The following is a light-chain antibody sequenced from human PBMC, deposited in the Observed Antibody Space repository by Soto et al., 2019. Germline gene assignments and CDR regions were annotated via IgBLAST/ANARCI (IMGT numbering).Light chain of an antibody. CDR3: QQYGSSPRT. J-gene: IGKJ1*01. CDR1: QSLSSIY. V-gene: IGKV3-20*01. CDR2: RTS. Sequence: VLNQSPCTVSLSPGQGATLSCRASQSLSSIYLAWYQQKPGQAPRLLIYRTSSRATGIPDRFSGSESETDFTLTISRREPDDSAVYYCQQYGSSPRTFRPGTKVDIK.